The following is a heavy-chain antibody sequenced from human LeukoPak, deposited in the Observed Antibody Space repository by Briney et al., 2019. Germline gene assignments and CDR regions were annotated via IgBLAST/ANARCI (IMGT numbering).Heavy chain of an antibody. Sequence: GGSLRLSCAASGFTFSSYAMSWVRQAPGKGLEWVSVITGSVGSPYYADSVKGRFTISRDNAKNSLYLQMNSLRAEDTAVYYCARDASPLRYVDYWGQGTLVTVSS. CDR2: ITGSVGSP. D-gene: IGHD3-9*01. CDR1: GFTFSSYA. J-gene: IGHJ4*02. V-gene: IGHV3-23*01. CDR3: ARDASPLRYVDY.